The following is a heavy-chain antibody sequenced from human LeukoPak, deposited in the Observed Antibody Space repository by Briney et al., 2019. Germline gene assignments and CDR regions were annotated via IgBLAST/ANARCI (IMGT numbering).Heavy chain of an antibody. D-gene: IGHD6-19*01. CDR3: TRDSGRFRLDY. CDR1: GFTFSSYE. Sequence: GGSLRLSCAASGFTFSSYEMNWVRQAPGKGLEWVASINEDGSEKYYVDSVKGRFTVSRDNAKNSLYLQMYSLRVEDTAVYYCTRDSGRFRLDYWGQGILVTVSS. J-gene: IGHJ4*02. V-gene: IGHV3-7*01. CDR2: INEDGSEK.